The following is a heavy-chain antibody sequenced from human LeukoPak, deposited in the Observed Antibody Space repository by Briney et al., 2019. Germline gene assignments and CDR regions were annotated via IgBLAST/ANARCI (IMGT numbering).Heavy chain of an antibody. V-gene: IGHV3-11*06. J-gene: IGHJ4*02. CDR3: ASGRAAAGTFDY. Sequence: PGGSLRLSCAASGLTFSDDYMIWIRQAPGKGLEWVSYISMSSSYTNYADSVKGRFTISRDNAKNSLYLQMNSLRAEDTAVYYCASGRAAAGTFDYWGQGTLVTVSS. D-gene: IGHD6-13*01. CDR2: ISMSSSYT. CDR1: GLTFSDDY.